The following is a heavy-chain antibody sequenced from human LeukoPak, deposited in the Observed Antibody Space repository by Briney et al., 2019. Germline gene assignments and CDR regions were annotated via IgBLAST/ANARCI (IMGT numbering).Heavy chain of an antibody. J-gene: IGHJ2*01. V-gene: IGHV4-34*01. D-gene: IGHD5-18*01. CDR3: ARGLRQWIQLWSRPFDL. Sequence: SETLSLTCAVYGGSFSGYYWSWLRQPPGKGLEWIGEINHSGSTNYNPSLKSRVTISVDTSKNQFSLKLSSVTAADTAVYYCARGLRQWIQLWSRPFDLWGRGTLVTVS. CDR2: INHSGST. CDR1: GGSFSGYY.